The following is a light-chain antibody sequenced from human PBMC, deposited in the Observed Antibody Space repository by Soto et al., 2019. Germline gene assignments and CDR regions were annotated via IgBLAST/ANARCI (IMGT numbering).Light chain of an antibody. Sequence: QSALTQPGSVSGSPGQSITISCTGTSXDVGGYNYVSWYQQHPGKAPKLMIYEVSNRPSGVSNRFSGSKSGNTASLTISGLQAEDEADYYCSSYTSSSTLYVFGTGTKVNVL. CDR1: SXDVGGYNY. CDR2: EVS. CDR3: SSYTSSSTLYV. V-gene: IGLV2-14*01. J-gene: IGLJ1*01.